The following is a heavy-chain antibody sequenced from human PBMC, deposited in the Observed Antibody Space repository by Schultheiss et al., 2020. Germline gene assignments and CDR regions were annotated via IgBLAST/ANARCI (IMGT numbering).Heavy chain of an antibody. D-gene: IGHD3-16*02. J-gene: IGHJ4*02. CDR3: ARGAYRLSGQFDY. CDR1: GGSISSSSYY. CDR2: IYYSGST. V-gene: IGHV4-39*07. Sequence: SQTLSLTCTVSGGSISSSSYYWGWIRQPPGKGLEWIGSIYYSGSTNYNPSLKSRVTISVDTSKNQFSLKLSSVTAADTAVYYCARGAYRLSGQFDYWGQGTLVTVSS.